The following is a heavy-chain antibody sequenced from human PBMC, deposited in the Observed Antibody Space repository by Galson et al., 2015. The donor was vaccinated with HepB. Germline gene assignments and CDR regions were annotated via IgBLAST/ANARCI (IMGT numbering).Heavy chain of an antibody. CDR2: ISYDGSNT. J-gene: IGHJ4*02. D-gene: IGHD3-22*01. CDR3: ARSNYYGSSGYLRGFDY. V-gene: IGHV3-30-3*01. CDR1: EFTFSSYA. Sequence: SLRLSCAASEFTFSSYAMHWVRQPPGKGLEWVAFISYDGSNTYYADSVKGRFTVSRDNSRDTLYLQMNSQRAEDTAVYYCARSNYYGSSGYLRGFDYWGQGTLVTVSS.